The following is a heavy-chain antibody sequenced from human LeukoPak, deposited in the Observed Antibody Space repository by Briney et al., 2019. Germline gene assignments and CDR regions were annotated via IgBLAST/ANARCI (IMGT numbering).Heavy chain of an antibody. CDR2: ISWNSGTI. J-gene: IGHJ4*02. D-gene: IGHD6-6*01. CDR3: AKAVSSIPVRGPLDY. Sequence: PGGSLTLSCAASGFTFDNSAMYWVRQFPGKGLEWISGISWNSGTIDYASSVKGRFTISRDNAENSLYLQMNSLSTEDTAFYYCAKAVSSIPVRGPLDYWGQGALVTVSS. V-gene: IGHV3-9*01. CDR1: GFTFDNSA.